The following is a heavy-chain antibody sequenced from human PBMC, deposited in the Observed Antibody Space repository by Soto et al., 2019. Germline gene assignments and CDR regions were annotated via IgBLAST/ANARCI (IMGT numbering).Heavy chain of an antibody. D-gene: IGHD2-15*01. CDR2: TYYRSKWYD. Sequence: QTLSLTCAISGDSVSSNSAAWNWVRQSPSRGLEWLGRTYYRSKWYDDYAVSVKSRITISPDTSKNQFSLHLKSVTPEDTAVYYCARGAGRGYCSGNTCYSPYNYYGMDVWGQGTTVTVSS. CDR1: GDSVSSNSAA. J-gene: IGHJ6*02. CDR3: ARGAGRGYCSGNTCYSPYNYYGMDV. V-gene: IGHV6-1*01.